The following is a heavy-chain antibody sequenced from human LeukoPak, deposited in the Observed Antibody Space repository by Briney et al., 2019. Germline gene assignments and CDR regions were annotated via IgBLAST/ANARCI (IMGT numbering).Heavy chain of an antibody. Sequence: ASVKVSCKASGYTFTGYYMHWVRQAPGQGLEWMGWISPNSGGTNYAQKFQGWVTMTRDTSISTAYMELSRLRSDDTAVYYCARVGLLWFGESPSAFDIWGQGTMVTVSS. CDR3: ARVGLLWFGESPSAFDI. CDR1: GYTFTGYY. D-gene: IGHD3-10*01. V-gene: IGHV1-2*04. CDR2: ISPNSGGT. J-gene: IGHJ3*02.